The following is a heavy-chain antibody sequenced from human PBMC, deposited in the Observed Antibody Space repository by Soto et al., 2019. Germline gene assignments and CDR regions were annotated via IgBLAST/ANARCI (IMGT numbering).Heavy chain of an antibody. CDR2: IYYSEST. Sequence: PSETLSLTCSVSGGSIRSYYWCWIRQPPGKGLEWIGYIYYSESTNYNPSLKSRVTISVDTSKNQFSLKLSSVTAADTAVYYCARRYGGNFDYWGQGTLVTVS. CDR1: GGSIRSYY. V-gene: IGHV4-59*01. CDR3: ARRYGGNFDY. J-gene: IGHJ4*02. D-gene: IGHD3-16*01.